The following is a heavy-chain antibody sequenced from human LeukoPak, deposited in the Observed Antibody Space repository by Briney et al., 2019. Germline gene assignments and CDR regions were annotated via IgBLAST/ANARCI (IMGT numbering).Heavy chain of an antibody. CDR3: ARGAVAGTD. Sequence: AETLSLTCAVYGGSFSGYYWSWIRQPPGKGLEWIGEINHSGSTNYNPSLKSRVTISVDTSKNQFSLKLSSVTAADTAVYYCARGAVAGTDWGQGTLVTVS. CDR2: INHSGST. D-gene: IGHD6-19*01. J-gene: IGHJ4*02. CDR1: GGSFSGYY. V-gene: IGHV4-34*01.